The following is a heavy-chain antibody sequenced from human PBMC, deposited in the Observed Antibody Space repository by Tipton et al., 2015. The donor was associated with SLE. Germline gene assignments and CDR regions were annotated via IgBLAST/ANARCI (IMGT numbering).Heavy chain of an antibody. V-gene: IGHV4-59*01. CDR1: GGSISSYH. CDR3: AGAWQGYCSGGTCYVLDY. D-gene: IGHD2-15*01. CDR2: IPHRETT. J-gene: IGHJ4*02. Sequence: TLSLTCTVSGGSISSYHWSWVRPSPGKGLEGIGYIPHRETTNYNPSLKSRVTISVDTSKNQFSLKLSSVTAADTAVYYCAGAWQGYCSGGTCYVLDYWGQGTLVTVSS.